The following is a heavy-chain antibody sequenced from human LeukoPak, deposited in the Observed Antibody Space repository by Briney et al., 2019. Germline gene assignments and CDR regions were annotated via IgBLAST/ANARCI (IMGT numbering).Heavy chain of an antibody. V-gene: IGHV4-59*01. CDR1: GGSFSGYY. CDR3: ARIYGSYYYYYMDV. CDR2: IYYSGST. J-gene: IGHJ6*03. Sequence: SETLSLTCAVYGGSFSGYYWSWIRQPPGKGLEWIGYIYYSGSTNYNPSLKSRVTISVDTSKNQFSLKLSSVTAADTAVYYCARIYGSYYYYYMDVWGKGTTVTISS. D-gene: IGHD3-16*01.